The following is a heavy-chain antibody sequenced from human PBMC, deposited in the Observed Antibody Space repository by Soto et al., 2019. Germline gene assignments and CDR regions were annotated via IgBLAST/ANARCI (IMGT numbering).Heavy chain of an antibody. V-gene: IGHV3-30*18. CDR1: GFTFSSYG. Sequence: SGFTFSSYGMHWVRQAPGKGLEWVAVISYDGSNKYYADSVKGRFTISRDNSKNTLYLQMNSLRAEDTAVYYCAKEYYDSSGYYGNLEYFQHWGQGTLVTVSS. J-gene: IGHJ1*01. CDR2: ISYDGSNK. D-gene: IGHD3-22*01. CDR3: AKEYYDSSGYYGNLEYFQH.